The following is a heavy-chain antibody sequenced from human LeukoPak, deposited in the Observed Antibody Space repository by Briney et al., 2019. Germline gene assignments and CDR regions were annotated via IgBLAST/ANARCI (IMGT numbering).Heavy chain of an antibody. CDR3: AREVWGPEY. CDR2: IGEEKSGSWT. V-gene: IGHV3-23*01. CDR1: GFTLSNYP. D-gene: IGHD1-14*01. J-gene: IGHJ4*02. Sequence: GGSLRLSCAASGFTLSNYPMGWVRQAPVKGLEWLSAIGEEKSGSWTKSADSVKGRYTISRDNTKNSVYLQMSSLRAEDTAVYYCAREVWGPEYWGQGTLVTVSS.